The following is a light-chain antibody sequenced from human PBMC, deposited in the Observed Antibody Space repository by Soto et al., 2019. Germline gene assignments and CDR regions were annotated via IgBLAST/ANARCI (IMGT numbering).Light chain of an antibody. CDR2: GAP. CDR1: QSVNNNY. J-gene: IGKJ1*01. CDR3: QLYGRSPLKLT. Sequence: EIVLTQPPGTPSLSPGERASLPCSASQSVNNNYLAWYQQKPGQAPRLLIYGAPSRATGIPDRFSGSGSGTDFTLTISRLEPEDFAVYYCQLYGRSPLKLTFGPGTKVDIK. V-gene: IGKV3-20*01.